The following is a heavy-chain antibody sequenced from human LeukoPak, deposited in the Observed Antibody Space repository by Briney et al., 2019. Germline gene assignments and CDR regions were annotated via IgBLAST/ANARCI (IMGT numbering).Heavy chain of an antibody. V-gene: IGHV3-30*18. D-gene: IGHD6-13*01. CDR3: AKEASSWVYYFDY. CDR1: GFTFSSYG. J-gene: IGHJ4*02. CDR2: ISYDGSNK. Sequence: GGSLRLSCAASGFTFSSYGMHWVRQAPGKGLEWVAVISYDGSNKYYADSVKGRFTISRDNSKNTLYLQMNSLRAEDTAVYYCAKEASSWVYYFDYWGQGTLVTVSS.